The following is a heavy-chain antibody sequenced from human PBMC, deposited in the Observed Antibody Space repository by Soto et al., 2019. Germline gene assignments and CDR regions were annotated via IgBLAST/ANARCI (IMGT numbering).Heavy chain of an antibody. CDR2: ISGSGGST. D-gene: IGHD3-9*01. V-gene: IGHV3-23*01. Sequence: EVQLLESGGGLVQPGGSLRLSCAASGFTFSSYAMSWVRQAPGKGLEWVSAISGSGGSTYYADSVKGRFTISRDNSKNTLYLQMNSLRAEDTAVYYCVKEGGDYYDILTGYYYWGQGTLVTVSS. J-gene: IGHJ4*02. CDR3: VKEGGDYYDILTGYYY. CDR1: GFTFSSYA.